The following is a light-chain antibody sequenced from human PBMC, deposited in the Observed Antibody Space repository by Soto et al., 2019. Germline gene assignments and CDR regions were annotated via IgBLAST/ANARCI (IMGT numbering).Light chain of an antibody. CDR3: QQYGRSPGT. J-gene: IGKJ1*01. CDR1: QGVSNSY. CDR2: DAS. Sequence: EIVLTQSPGTLSLSPGERATLSCRASQGVSNSYLAWYQHKPGQAPRLLIYDASSRATGTPHRFSGSVSGTDFTLTISRLEPEDVAVYYCQQYGRSPGTFGQGTKVEIK. V-gene: IGKV3-20*01.